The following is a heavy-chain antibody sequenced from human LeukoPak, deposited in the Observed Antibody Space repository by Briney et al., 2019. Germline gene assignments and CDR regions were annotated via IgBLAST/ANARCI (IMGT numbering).Heavy chain of an antibody. CDR2: ISGSGGRI. D-gene: IGHD3-22*01. J-gene: IGHJ4*02. Sequence: GGSLRLSCAASGLTFSSYAMSWVRHAPGKGLEWFSAISGSGGRIYYGASVKGRFTISRDNSKNTLYLQMNSLRAEDTAVYYCAKASAMIVVVSKHFDYWGQGTLVTVSS. V-gene: IGHV3-23*01. CDR1: GLTFSSYA. CDR3: AKASAMIVVVSKHFDY.